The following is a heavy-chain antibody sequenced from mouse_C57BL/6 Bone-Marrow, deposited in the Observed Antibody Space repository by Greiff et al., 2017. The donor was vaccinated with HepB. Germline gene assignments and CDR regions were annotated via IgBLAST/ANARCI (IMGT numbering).Heavy chain of an antibody. CDR2: ISSGGDYI. Sequence: EVQGVESGEGLVKPGGSLKLSCAASGFTFSSYAMSWVRQTPEKRLEWVAYISSGGDYIYYADTVKGRFTISRYNARNTLYLQMSSLKSEDTAMYYCTRDYYGSSLFAYWGQGTLVTVSA. J-gene: IGHJ3*01. V-gene: IGHV5-9-1*02. D-gene: IGHD1-1*01. CDR3: TRDYYGSSLFAY. CDR1: GFTFSSYA.